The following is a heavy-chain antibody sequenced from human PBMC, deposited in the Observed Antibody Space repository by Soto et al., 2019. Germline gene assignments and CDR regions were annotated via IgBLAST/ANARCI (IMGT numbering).Heavy chain of an antibody. J-gene: IGHJ3*02. V-gene: IGHV1-69*13. CDR3: ASSRYSSGWYLAPAFDI. Sequence: SVKVSCKASGGTFSSYAISWVRQAPGQGLEWMGGIIPIFGTANYAQKFQGRVTITADESTSTAYMELSSLRSEDTAVYYCASSRYSSGWYLAPAFDIWGQGTMVTVAS. D-gene: IGHD6-19*01. CDR1: GGTFSSYA. CDR2: IIPIFGTA.